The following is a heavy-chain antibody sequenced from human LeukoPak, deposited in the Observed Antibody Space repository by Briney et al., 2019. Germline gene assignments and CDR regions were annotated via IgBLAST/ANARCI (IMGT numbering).Heavy chain of an antibody. CDR1: GFTFSSYW. CDR2: IDSNSNYM. CDR3: ARVEDYDILTGFDY. J-gene: IGHJ4*02. V-gene: IGHV3-21*01. Sequence: GGSLRLSCAAPGFTFSSYWMSWVRQAPGKGLEWVSLIDSNSNYMNYADSVEGRFTISRDNAKNSLYLQMNSLRAEDTAVYYCARVEDYDILTGFDYWGQGTLVTVSS. D-gene: IGHD3-9*01.